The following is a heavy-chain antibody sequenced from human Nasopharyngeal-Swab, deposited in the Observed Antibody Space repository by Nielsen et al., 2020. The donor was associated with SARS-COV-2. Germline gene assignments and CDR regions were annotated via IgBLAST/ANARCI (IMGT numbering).Heavy chain of an antibody. CDR1: GYDFFGYW. CDR3: ARLNAPTFSAGWFDP. J-gene: IGHJ5*02. D-gene: IGHD1-1*01. CDR2: IYPDNSET. Sequence: KVSCKGSGYDFFGYWIAWVRQMPGKGLEWMGIIYPDNSETRYSPSFQGQVIIPADKSVSTAYLQWSSLRASDTAMYYCARLNAPTFSAGWFDPWGPGTLVTVSS. V-gene: IGHV5-51*01.